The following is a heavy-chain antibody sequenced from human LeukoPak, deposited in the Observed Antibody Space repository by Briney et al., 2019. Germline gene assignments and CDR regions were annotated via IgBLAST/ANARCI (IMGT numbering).Heavy chain of an antibody. Sequence: PGGSLRLSCTASGFIFNDFWMSWVRQAPGEGLEWVANIRQDGGAKNYVDSVKGRFTVSRDNAKKSLYLQMNSLRAEDTGVYYCAPPQIAGTGNWGQGTLVTVSS. V-gene: IGHV3-7*01. J-gene: IGHJ4*02. CDR1: GFIFNDFW. D-gene: IGHD6-13*01. CDR3: APPQIAGTGN. CDR2: IRQDGGAK.